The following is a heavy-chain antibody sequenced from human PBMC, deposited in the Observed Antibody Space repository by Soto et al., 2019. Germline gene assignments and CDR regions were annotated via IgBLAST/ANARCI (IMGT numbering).Heavy chain of an antibody. D-gene: IGHD1-26*01. V-gene: IGHV4-59*08. CDR2: IYYSGRT. Sequence: QVQLQESGPGLVKPSETLSLTCTVSGGTISSWYWSWIRQPPGKGLEWIGYIYYSGRTNCNPSLKSRVTISVDTSKNQFSLKLSSVTAADTAVYYCARRYGSAIDYWGRGTLVTVSS. CDR1: GGTISSWY. J-gene: IGHJ4*02. CDR3: ARRYGSAIDY.